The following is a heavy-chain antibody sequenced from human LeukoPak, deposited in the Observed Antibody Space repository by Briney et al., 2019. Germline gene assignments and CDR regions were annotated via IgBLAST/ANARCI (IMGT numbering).Heavy chain of an antibody. CDR1: GFTFSSYW. CDR2: INGDGSST. J-gene: IGHJ4*02. V-gene: IGHV3-74*01. Sequence: GRSLRLSCAASGFTFSSYWMHWVRQAPGKGLVWVSRINGDGSSTSYADSVKGRFTISRDNAKNTLYLQMNSLRAEDTAVYYCAREPYGDPSDYWGQGTLVTVSS. D-gene: IGHD4-17*01. CDR3: AREPYGDPSDY.